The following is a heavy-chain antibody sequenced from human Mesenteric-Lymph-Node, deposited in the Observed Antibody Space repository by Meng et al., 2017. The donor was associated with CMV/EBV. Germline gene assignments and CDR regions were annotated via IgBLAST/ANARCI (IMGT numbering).Heavy chain of an antibody. CDR1: FSSYA. J-gene: IGHJ4*02. CDR3: ARDRRLGYDILTGYYSLDY. V-gene: IGHV1-69*01. CDR2: IIPIFGTA. Sequence: FSSYAISWVRQAPGQGLEWMGGIIPIFGTANYAQKFQGRVTITADESTSTAYMELSSLRSEDTAVYYCARDRRLGYDILTGYYSLDYWGQGTLVTVSS. D-gene: IGHD3-9*01.